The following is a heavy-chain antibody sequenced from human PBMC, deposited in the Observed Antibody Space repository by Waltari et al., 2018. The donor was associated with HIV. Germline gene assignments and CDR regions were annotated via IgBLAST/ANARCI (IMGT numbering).Heavy chain of an antibody. J-gene: IGHJ4*02. CDR3: ARLEALLPGVVIVRDV. D-gene: IGHD3-3*01. CDR2: IYHSGST. CDR1: GYSISSAYH. V-gene: IGHV4-38-2*01. Sequence: QVQLQESGPGLVKPSETLSLTCAVFGYSISSAYHWGWIRQPPGKGLEWIGSIYHSGSTYSNPSLKSRVTISIDTSKNQFSLKLNSMTAADTGVYYCARLEALLPGVVIVRDVWGQGTLVTVSS.